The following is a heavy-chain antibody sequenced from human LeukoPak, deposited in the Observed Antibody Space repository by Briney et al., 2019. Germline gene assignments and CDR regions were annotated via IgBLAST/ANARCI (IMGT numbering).Heavy chain of an antibody. J-gene: IGHJ4*02. CDR1: GFIFTNYF. D-gene: IGHD3-22*01. V-gene: IGHV3-23*01. CDR3: AKSRLPYYYDSSGYYRLDY. Sequence: GGSLRLSCAASGFIFTNYFMSWVRQAPGKGLEWVSAISGSGGSTYYADSVKGRFTISRDNSKNTLYLQMNSLRAEDTAVYYCAKSRLPYYYDSSGYYRLDYWGQGTLVTVSS. CDR2: ISGSGGST.